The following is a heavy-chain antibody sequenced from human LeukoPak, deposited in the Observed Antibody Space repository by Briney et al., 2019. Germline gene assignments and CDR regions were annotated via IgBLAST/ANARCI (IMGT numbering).Heavy chain of an antibody. D-gene: IGHD2-15*01. CDR3: AKGGSEYCSGGSCYTLDY. V-gene: IGHV3-23*01. CDR1: GFTFSSYA. J-gene: IGHJ4*02. Sequence: GGSLRLSCVASGFTFSSYAMSWVRQGPGKGLEWVSAISGSGGSTYYPDSVKGRFTISRDNSKNMLYLQMNTLRAEDTAVYYCAKGGSEYCSGGSCYTLDYWGQGTLVTVSS. CDR2: ISGSGGST.